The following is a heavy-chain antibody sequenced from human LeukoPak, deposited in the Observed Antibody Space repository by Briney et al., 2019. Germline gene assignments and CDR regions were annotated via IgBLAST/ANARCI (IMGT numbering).Heavy chain of an antibody. CDR2: INPSGGST. CDR3: ARVPARRVVTTPSYFDS. J-gene: IGHJ4*02. Sequence: ASVKVSCKASGYTFTSYYMHWVRQAPGQGLEWMGIINPSGGSTSYAQKFQGRVTMTRDMSTSTVYMELSSLRSEDTAVYYCARVPARRVVTTPSYFDSWGQGTLVTVSS. V-gene: IGHV1-46*01. CDR1: GYTFTSYY. D-gene: IGHD2-21*02.